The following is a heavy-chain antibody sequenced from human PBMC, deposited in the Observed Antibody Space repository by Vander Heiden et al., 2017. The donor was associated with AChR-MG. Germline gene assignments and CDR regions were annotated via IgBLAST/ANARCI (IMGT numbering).Heavy chain of an antibody. CDR3: AKGRAGSDY. V-gene: IGHV3-30*02. J-gene: IGHJ4*02. CDR2: IRYDGSNK. CDR1: GFTFSSYG. Sequence: QVQLVESGGGVVQPGGSLRLSCAASGFTFSSYGMHWVRQAPGKGLEWVAFIRYDGSNKYYADSVKGRFTISRDNSKNTLYLQMNSLRAEDTAVYYCAKGRAGSDYWGQGTLVTVSS.